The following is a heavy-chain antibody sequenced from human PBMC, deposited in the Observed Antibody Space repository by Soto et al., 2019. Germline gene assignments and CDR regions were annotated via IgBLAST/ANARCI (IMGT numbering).Heavy chain of an antibody. V-gene: IGHV4-34*01. Sequence: SETLSLTCAVYGGSFSGYYWSWIRQPPGKGLEWIGEINHSGSTNYNPSLKSRVTISVDTSKNQFSLKLSSVTAADTAVYYCARAFSSGWYYYYGMDVWGQGTTVTVSS. CDR2: INHSGST. CDR3: ARAFSSGWYYYYGMDV. J-gene: IGHJ6*02. CDR1: GGSFSGYY. D-gene: IGHD6-19*01.